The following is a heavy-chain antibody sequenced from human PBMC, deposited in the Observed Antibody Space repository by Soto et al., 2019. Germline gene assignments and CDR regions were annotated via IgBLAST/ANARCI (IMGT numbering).Heavy chain of an antibody. J-gene: IGHJ6*02. CDR2: ISGSGGST. D-gene: IGHD5-12*01. Sequence: LRLSCAASGFTFSSYAMSWVRQAPGKGLEWVSAISGSGGSTYYADSVKGRFTISRDNSKNTLYLQMNSLRAEDTAVYYCAITYSGYDSGGMDVWGQGTTVTVSS. CDR1: GFTFSSYA. CDR3: AITYSGYDSGGMDV. V-gene: IGHV3-23*01.